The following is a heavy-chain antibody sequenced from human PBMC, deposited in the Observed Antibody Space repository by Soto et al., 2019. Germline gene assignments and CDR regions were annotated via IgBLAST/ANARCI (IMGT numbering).Heavy chain of an antibody. Sequence: EVQLLESGGGLVQPGGSLRLSCAASGFTFSSYAMSWVRQAPGKGLEWVSAISGSGGSTYYADSVKGRFTISRDNSKNTLYLQMNSLRAEDTAVYYCAKADYYDSSGYYPADYWGKGTLVTVSS. J-gene: IGHJ4*02. V-gene: IGHV3-23*01. CDR2: ISGSGGST. CDR3: AKADYYDSSGYYPADY. CDR1: GFTFSSYA. D-gene: IGHD3-22*01.